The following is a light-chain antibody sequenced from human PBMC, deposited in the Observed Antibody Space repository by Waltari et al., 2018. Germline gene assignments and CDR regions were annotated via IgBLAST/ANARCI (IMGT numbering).Light chain of an antibody. CDR2: DAS. J-gene: IGKJ1*01. Sequence: EIVLTQSPATLSLSPGERATLSCRASQSVSSYLAWYQQKPGQAPRLLIYDASNRATGIPARFSGSGSGTDFTLAISSLEPEDFAVYYCKQRSNWPHWTFGQGTKVEIK. CDR3: KQRSNWPHWT. V-gene: IGKV3-11*01. CDR1: QSVSSY.